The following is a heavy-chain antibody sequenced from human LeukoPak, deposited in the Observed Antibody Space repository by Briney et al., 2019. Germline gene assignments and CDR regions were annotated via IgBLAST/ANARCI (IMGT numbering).Heavy chain of an antibody. V-gene: IGHV1-2*02. CDR3: AREKSGFGWFDP. CDR1: GGTFSSYA. Sequence: ASVKVSCKASGGTFSSYAISWVRQAPGQGLEWMGWINPNSGGTNYAQKFQGRVTMTRDTSISTAYMELSRLRSEDTAVYYCAREKSGFGWFDPWGQGTLVTVSS. D-gene: IGHD3-16*01. J-gene: IGHJ5*02. CDR2: INPNSGGT.